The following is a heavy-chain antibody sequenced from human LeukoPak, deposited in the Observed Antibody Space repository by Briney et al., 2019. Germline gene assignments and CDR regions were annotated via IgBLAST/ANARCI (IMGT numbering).Heavy chain of an antibody. CDR2: IYYSGST. CDR3: ARRIELIAVAGFDY. V-gene: IGHV4-39*01. Sequence: SETLSLTXTVSGGSISSSSYYWGWIRQPPGKGLEWIGSIYYSGSTYYNPSLKSRVTISVDTSKNQFSLKLSSVTAADTAVYYCARRIELIAVAGFDYWGQGTLVTVSS. CDR1: GGSISSSSYY. D-gene: IGHD6-19*01. J-gene: IGHJ4*02.